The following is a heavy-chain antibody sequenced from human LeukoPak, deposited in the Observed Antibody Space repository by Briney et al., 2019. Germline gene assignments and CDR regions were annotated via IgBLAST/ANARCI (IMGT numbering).Heavy chain of an antibody. CDR2: IYHSGST. CDR3: ARQKHYYVSSGYYFAY. J-gene: IGHJ4*02. D-gene: IGHD3-22*01. Sequence: AETLTLTCTLSGGSISKISYYWGWIRHPPGKRRECSGSIYHSGSTYYNPSLKSRVTISVDTSKDQFSLKLSSVTAADPAVYYCARQKHYYVSSGYYFAYWGQGTLVTVSS. V-gene: IGHV4-39*07. CDR1: GGSISKISYY.